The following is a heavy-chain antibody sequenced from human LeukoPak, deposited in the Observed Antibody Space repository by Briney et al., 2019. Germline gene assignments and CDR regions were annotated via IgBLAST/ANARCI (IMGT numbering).Heavy chain of an antibody. CDR2: IGTHTGNR. CDR3: ARDGPRGYFQH. CDR1: GYTFTKYG. D-gene: IGHD1-14*01. Sequence: ASVKVSCKASGYTFTKYGVSWVRQAPGQGLEWMGWIGTHTGNRNYVKKFQGRVTLTTETSTSTAYMELKSLRSDDTAVYYCARDGPRGYFQHWGQGTLITVSS. V-gene: IGHV1-18*01. J-gene: IGHJ1*01.